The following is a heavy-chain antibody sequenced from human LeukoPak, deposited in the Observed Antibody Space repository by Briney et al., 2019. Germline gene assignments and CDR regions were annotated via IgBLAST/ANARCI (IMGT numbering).Heavy chain of an antibody. D-gene: IGHD1-1*01. CDR3: AKGFTTYGMDV. CDR2: ISYDGSNK. Sequence: GGSLRLSCAASGFTFSSYGMHWVRQAPGKGLEWVAVISYDGSNKYYADSVKGRFTISRDNSKNTLYLQMNSLRAEDTAVYYCAKGFTTYGMDVWGQGTTVTVSS. V-gene: IGHV3-30*18. CDR1: GFTFSSYG. J-gene: IGHJ6*02.